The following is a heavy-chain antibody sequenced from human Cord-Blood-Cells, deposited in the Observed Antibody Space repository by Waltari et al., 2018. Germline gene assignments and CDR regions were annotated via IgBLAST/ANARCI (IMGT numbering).Heavy chain of an antibody. CDR2: IIPIFGTG. CDR3: ARGIYGGGSSYYYYGMDV. Sequence: QVQLVQSGAEVKKPGSSVKVSCKASGGTFSSYAISWVRQAPGQGLEWMGGIIPIFGTGNYAQKFQGRVTITADKSTSTAYMELSSLRAEDTAVYYCARGIYGGGSSYYYYGMDVWGQGTTVTVSS. D-gene: IGHD6-6*01. J-gene: IGHJ6*02. CDR1: GGTFSSYA. V-gene: IGHV1-69*06.